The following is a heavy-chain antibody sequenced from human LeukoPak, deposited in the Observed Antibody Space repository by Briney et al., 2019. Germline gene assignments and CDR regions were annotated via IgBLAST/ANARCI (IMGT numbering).Heavy chain of an antibody. CDR3: AKGSGYRSGYFDL. D-gene: IGHD6-25*01. J-gene: IGHJ4*02. V-gene: IGHV3-9*01. CDR2: ISWNSGRI. Sequence: GRSLRLSCAASGFTFEDYAMHWVRQAPGQGLEWVSGISWNSGRIDYADSVKGPFTISRDNAKNSLYLQMNSLRAEDTALYYCAKGSGYRSGYFDLWGQGTLVTVSS. CDR1: GFTFEDYA.